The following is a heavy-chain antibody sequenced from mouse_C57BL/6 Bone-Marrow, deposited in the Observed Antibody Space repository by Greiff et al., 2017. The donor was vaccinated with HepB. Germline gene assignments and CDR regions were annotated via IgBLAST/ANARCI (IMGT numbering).Heavy chain of an antibody. CDR1: GYTFTSYW. D-gene: IGHD2-5*01. CDR3: ARCYYSNPYYFDY. V-gene: IGHV1-7*01. Sequence: VQLQESGAELAKPGASVKLSCKASGYTFTSYWMHWVKQRPGQGLEWIGYINPSSGYTKYNQKFKDKATLTADKSSSTAYMQLSSLTSEDSAVYYCARCYYSNPYYFDYWGQGTTLTVSS. J-gene: IGHJ2*01. CDR2: INPSSGYT.